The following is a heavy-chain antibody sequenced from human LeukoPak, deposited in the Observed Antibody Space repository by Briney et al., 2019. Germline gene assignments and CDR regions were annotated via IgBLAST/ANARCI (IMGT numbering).Heavy chain of an antibody. CDR2: ISYDGSNK. J-gene: IGHJ3*02. Sequence: PGGSLRLSCAASGFMFSNYGMQWVRQAPGKGLEWVVVISYDGSNKYYADSVKGRFTISRDNSKNTLYLQMNSLRAEDTAVYYCAKDLRRRYYFGSGSRGGTFDIWGQGTMVTVSS. CDR1: GFMFSNYG. CDR3: AKDLRRRYYFGSGSRGGTFDI. V-gene: IGHV3-30*18. D-gene: IGHD3-10*01.